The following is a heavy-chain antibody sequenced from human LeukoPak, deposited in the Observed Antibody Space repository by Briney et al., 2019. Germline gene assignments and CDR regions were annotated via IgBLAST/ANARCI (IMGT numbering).Heavy chain of an antibody. CDR3: ARAASVAGTYALNH. J-gene: IGHJ4*02. CDR2: IYGGGST. V-gene: IGHV3-66*01. Sequence: PGGSLRLSCAVSGFTVSSNYMSWVRQAPGKGLEWVSVIYGGGSTYYADFVKGRFTISRDNSKNTLYLQMNSLRAEDTAVYYCARAASVAGTYALNHWGQGTLVTVSS. D-gene: IGHD6-19*01. CDR1: GFTVSSNY.